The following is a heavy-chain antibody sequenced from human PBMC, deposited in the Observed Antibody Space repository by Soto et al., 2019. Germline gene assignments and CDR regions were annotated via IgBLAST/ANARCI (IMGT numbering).Heavy chain of an antibody. Sequence: KVSGDTNEELSMRWVRQAHGKGLEWMGGFDPEDGETIYAQKFQGRVTMTEDTSTDTAYMELSSLRSEDTAVYYAAAFGVGYPDYWGQGTLVTVSS. CDR2: FDPEDGET. CDR1: GDTNEELS. V-gene: IGHV1-24*01. D-gene: IGHD3-16*01. J-gene: IGHJ4*02. CDR3: AAFGVGYPDY.